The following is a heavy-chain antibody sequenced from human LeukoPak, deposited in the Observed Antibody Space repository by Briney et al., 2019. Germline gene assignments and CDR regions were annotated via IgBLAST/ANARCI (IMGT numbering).Heavy chain of an antibody. V-gene: IGHV4-59*08. CDR1: GGSISSYY. D-gene: IGHD6-19*01. J-gene: IGHJ4*02. CDR2: IYHSGST. CDR3: ARRTEGIAVAGFDY. Sequence: SETLSLTCTVSGGSISSYYWSWIRQPPGKGLEWIGSIYHSGSTYYNPSLKSRVTISVDTSKNQFSLKLSSVTAADTAVYYCARRTEGIAVAGFDYWGQGTLVTVSS.